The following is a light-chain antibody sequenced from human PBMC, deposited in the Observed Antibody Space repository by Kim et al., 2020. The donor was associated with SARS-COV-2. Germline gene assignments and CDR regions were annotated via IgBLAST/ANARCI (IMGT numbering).Light chain of an antibody. V-gene: IGKV1-5*03. J-gene: IGKJ1*01. CDR2: KAS. Sequence: ASVGDRVTITCRASQNIGTWLAWYQQKPGKGPKLLIYKASILENGVPSRFSGSGSGTELTLAISSLQPDDFATYYCQQYERYPRTFGQGTKVNIK. CDR1: QNIGTW. CDR3: QQYERYPRT.